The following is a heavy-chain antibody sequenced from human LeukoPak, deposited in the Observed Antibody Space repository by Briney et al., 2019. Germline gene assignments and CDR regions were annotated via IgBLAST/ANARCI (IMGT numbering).Heavy chain of an antibody. Sequence: GTLRFSCAVSGCSFSTSSNYWGCLPPPQGKEWDSAGSGSGGGTYYADSAQSRLTTSTDNTTNTLYLLMNSLGADATTVSYFAKTAYSSSWYRYFDHWGQGTPVTGSS. CDR2: GSGSGGGT. J-gene: IGHJ4*02. CDR1: GCSFSTSS. CDR3: AKTAYSSSWYRYFDH. D-gene: IGHD6-13*01. V-gene: IGHV3-23*01.